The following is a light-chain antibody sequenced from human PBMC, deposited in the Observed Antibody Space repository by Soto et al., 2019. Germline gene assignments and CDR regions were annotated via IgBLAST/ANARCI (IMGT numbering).Light chain of an antibody. CDR3: QQYGSSRT. V-gene: IGKV3-20*01. CDR2: GAS. Sequence: EIVLTQSPGTLSLSPGERATLSCRASQSVSSSYLAWYQQKPGQAPRLLIYGASSRATGIPDRFSGSGCGIDFTLTISRLEPEDFAVYYCQQYGSSRTFGQGTKVEIK. J-gene: IGKJ1*01. CDR1: QSVSSSY.